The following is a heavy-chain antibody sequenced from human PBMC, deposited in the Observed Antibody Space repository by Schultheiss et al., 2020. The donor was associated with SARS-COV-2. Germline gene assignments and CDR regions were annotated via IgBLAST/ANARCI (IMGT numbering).Heavy chain of an antibody. CDR1: GDSISSGGYY. CDR2: IYYSGST. V-gene: IGHV4-31*03. D-gene: IGHD3-16*01. CDR3: ARIWGFDWFDP. J-gene: IGHJ5*02. Sequence: SETLSLTCSVSGDSISSGGYYWSWIRQHPGKGLEWIGYIYYSGSTYYNPSLKSRVTISVDTSKNQFSLKLSSVTAADTAVYYCARIWGFDWFDPWGQGTLVTVSS.